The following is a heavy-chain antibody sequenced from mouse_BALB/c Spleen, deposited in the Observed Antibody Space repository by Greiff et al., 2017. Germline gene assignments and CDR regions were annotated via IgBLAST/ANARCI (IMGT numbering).Heavy chain of an antibody. CDR3: ARDPRDYLAY. V-gene: IGHV1-54*01. J-gene: IGHJ3*01. CDR2: INPGSGGT. Sequence: VQLQQSGAELVRPGTSVKVSCKASGYAFTNYLIEWVKQRPGQGLEWIGVINPGSGGTNYNEKFKGKATLTVDKSSSTAYMLLNSLTSEDSAVYYCARDPRDYLAYWGQGTLVTVSA. CDR1: GYAFTNYL. D-gene: IGHD2-4*01.